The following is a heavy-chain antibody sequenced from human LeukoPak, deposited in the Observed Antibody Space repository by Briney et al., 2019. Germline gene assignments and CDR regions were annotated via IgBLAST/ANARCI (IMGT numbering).Heavy chain of an antibody. CDR1: GGTFSSYA. D-gene: IGHD2-15*01. CDR3: AREGQSRLPYFDY. V-gene: IGHV1-69*05. Sequence: ASVKVSCKASGGTFSSYAISWVRQAPGQGLEWMGGIIPIFGTANYAQKFQGRVTITTDESTSTAYMELSSLRSEDTAVYYCAREGQSRLPYFDYWGQGTLVTVSS. CDR2: IIPIFGTA. J-gene: IGHJ4*02.